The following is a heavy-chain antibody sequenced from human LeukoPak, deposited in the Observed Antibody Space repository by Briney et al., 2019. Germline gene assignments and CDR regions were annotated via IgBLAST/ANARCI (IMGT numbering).Heavy chain of an antibody. D-gene: IGHD2-2*01. CDR3: ARDALYPPSYDYYYMDV. CDR1: GGTFSSYA. J-gene: IGHJ6*03. Sequence: GASVKVSCKASGGTFSSYAISWVRQAPGQGLEWMGGIIPIFGTANYAQKFQGRVTITADESTSTAYMELSSLRSEDTAVYYCARDALYPPSYDYYYMDVWGKGTTVTVSS. CDR2: IIPIFGTA. V-gene: IGHV1-69*13.